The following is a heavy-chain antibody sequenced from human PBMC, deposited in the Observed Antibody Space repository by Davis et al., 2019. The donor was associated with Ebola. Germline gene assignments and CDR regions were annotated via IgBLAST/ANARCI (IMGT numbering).Heavy chain of an antibody. CDR3: ARANNWNGIDY. CDR1: GGSISSGDYY. J-gene: IGHJ4*02. Sequence: SETLSLTCTVSGGSISSGDYYWSWIRQPPGKGLEWIGYIYYSGSTYYNPSLKSRVTISVDTSKNQFSLKLSSVTAADTAVYYCARANNWNGIDYWGQGTLVTVSS. V-gene: IGHV4-30-4*01. CDR2: IYYSGST. D-gene: IGHD1-20*01.